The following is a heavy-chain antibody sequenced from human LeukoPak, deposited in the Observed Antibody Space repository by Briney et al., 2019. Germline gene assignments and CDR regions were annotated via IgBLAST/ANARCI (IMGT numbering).Heavy chain of an antibody. CDR3: ARDRGGALFDP. J-gene: IGHJ5*02. V-gene: IGHV1-18*01. Sequence: ASVKVSCKASGGTFSSYAISWVRQAPGRGLEWMGWISAYNGNTNYAQKLQGRVTMTTDTSTSTAYMELRSLRSDDTAVYYCARDRGGALFDPWGQGTLVTVSS. CDR2: ISAYNGNT. D-gene: IGHD3-16*01. CDR1: GGTFSSYA.